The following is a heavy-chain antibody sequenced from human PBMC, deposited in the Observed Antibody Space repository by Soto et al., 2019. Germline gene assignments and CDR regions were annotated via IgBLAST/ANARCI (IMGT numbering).Heavy chain of an antibody. V-gene: IGHV1-69*06. CDR1: GGTFSSYA. Sequence: QVQLVQSGAEVKKPGSSVKVSCKASGGTFSSYAISWVRQAPGQGLEWMGGIIPIFGTANYAQKFQGRVTITADKSTSTAYMELSSLRSEDTAVYCCARDYYDSSGLLGDFDYWGQGTLVTVSS. J-gene: IGHJ4*02. CDR2: IIPIFGTA. D-gene: IGHD3-22*01. CDR3: ARDYYDSSGLLGDFDY.